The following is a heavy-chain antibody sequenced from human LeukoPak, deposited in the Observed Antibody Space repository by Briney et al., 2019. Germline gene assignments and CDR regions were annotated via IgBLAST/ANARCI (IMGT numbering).Heavy chain of an antibody. J-gene: IGHJ6*02. V-gene: IGHV1-69*13. CDR2: IIPIFGTA. CDR3: ARVPSPLPAAMYSYYYYGMDV. CDR1: GGTFSSYA. Sequence: SVTVSCKASGGTFSSYAISWVRQAPGQGLEWMGGIIPIFGTANYAQKFQGRVTITADESTSTAYMELSSLRSEDTAVYYCARVPSPLPAAMYSYYYYGMDVWGQGTTVTVSS. D-gene: IGHD2-2*01.